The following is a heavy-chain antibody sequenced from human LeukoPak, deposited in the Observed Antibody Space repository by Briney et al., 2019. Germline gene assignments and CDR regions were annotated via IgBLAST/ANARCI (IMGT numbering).Heavy chain of an antibody. CDR2: ISWDGGST. V-gene: IGHV3-43*01. D-gene: IGHD3-22*01. CDR3: AKSEGSGYSFDY. J-gene: IGHJ4*02. Sequence: GGSLRLSCAASGFTFDDYTMHWVRQAPGKGLEWVSLISWDGGSTYYADSVKGRFTISRDNSKNSLYLQMSSLRTEDTALYYCAKSEGSGYSFDYWGQGTLVTVSS. CDR1: GFTFDDYT.